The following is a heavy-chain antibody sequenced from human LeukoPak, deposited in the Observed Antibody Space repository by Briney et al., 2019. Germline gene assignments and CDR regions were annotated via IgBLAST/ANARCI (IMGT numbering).Heavy chain of an antibody. CDR3: AREGSIVPHQDLDS. Sequence: PGGSLRLSCASSGFTFSHYHMHWVRQAPGKGLEWVAVISSDGSYKDFPDSVKGRFTVSRDNSKNSLYLQMNSLRAEDTAVYYCAREGSIVPHQDLDSWGQGTLVTVSS. D-gene: IGHD2-8*01. V-gene: IGHV3-30*03. CDR2: ISSDGSYK. J-gene: IGHJ4*02. CDR1: GFTFSHYH.